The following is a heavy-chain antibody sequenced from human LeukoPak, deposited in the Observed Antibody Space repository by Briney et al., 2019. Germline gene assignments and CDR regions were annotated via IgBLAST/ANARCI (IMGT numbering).Heavy chain of an antibody. CDR2: IYYSGST. J-gene: IGHJ4*02. V-gene: IGHV4-59*01. CDR1: GGSISSYY. Sequence: SETLSLTCTVSGGSISSYYWTWIQQPPGKGLEWIGYIYYSGSTNYNPSLKSRVTISVDTSENQFSLKLSSVTAADTAVYYCARQSDSSTSHFDYWGQGTLVTVSS. D-gene: IGHD2-2*01. CDR3: ARQSDSSTSHFDY.